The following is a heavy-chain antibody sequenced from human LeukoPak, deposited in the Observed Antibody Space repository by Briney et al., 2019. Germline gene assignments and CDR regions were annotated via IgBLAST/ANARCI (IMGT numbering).Heavy chain of an antibody. CDR3: AKAYSYGPGNWFDP. Sequence: PGGSLRLSCAASGFTFSSYAMSWVRQAPGKGLEWVSAISGSGGSTYYADSVKGRFTISRDNSKNTLYLQMNSLRAEHTAVYYCAKAYSYGPGNWFDPWGQGTLVTVSS. J-gene: IGHJ5*02. D-gene: IGHD5-18*01. CDR2: ISGSGGST. V-gene: IGHV3-23*01. CDR1: GFTFSSYA.